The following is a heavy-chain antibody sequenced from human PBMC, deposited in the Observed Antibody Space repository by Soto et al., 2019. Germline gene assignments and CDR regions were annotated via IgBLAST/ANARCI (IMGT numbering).Heavy chain of an antibody. D-gene: IGHD5-18*01. V-gene: IGHV3-30*04. Sequence: PGGSLRLSCAASGFTFSSYAIHWVRQAPGKGLEWVAVISYDGSNKYYADSVKGRFTISRDNSKNTLYLQMNSLRAEDTAVYYCAKAGYKGKTRIDYWGQGTLVTVSS. CDR1: GFTFSSYA. CDR2: ISYDGSNK. J-gene: IGHJ4*02. CDR3: AKAGYKGKTRIDY.